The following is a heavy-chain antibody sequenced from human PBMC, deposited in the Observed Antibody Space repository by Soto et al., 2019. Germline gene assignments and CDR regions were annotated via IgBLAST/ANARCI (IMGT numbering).Heavy chain of an antibody. V-gene: IGHV3-48*02. Sequence: EVQLEESGGGLVQPGGSLRLSCVASGFSFSDYSMNWVRQAPGKGLEWVSYISRSSSDIYYVDSVKGRFTISRDNDKNSRHLQMNSVRDEGTDMYYCARYGSGSNLRDPFDHWGQGALVMVSS. D-gene: IGHD3-10*01. J-gene: IGHJ4*02. CDR2: ISRSSSDI. CDR1: GFSFSDYS. CDR3: ARYGSGSNLRDPFDH.